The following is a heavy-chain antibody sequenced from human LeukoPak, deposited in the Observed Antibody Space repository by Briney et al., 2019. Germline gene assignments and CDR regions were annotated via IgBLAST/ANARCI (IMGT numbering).Heavy chain of an antibody. Sequence: GGSLRLSCAASGFTFSTYWMTWVRQAPGKGLEWVANMKQDGREKYYVDSVKGRFTISRDNAKNLLYLQMNSLRAEDTAVYYCTTEDPHWNPLIQAIFHDYWGQGTLVTVSS. V-gene: IGHV3-7*03. D-gene: IGHD1-1*01. J-gene: IGHJ4*02. CDR2: MKQDGREK. CDR3: TTEDPHWNPLIQAIFHDY. CDR1: GFTFSTYW.